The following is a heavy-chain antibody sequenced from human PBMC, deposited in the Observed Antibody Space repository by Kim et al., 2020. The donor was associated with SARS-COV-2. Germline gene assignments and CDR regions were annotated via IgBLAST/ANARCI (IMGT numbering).Heavy chain of an antibody. CDR1: GYSISSGYY. Sequence: SETLSLTCTVSGYSISSGYYWGWIRQSPGKGLEWIGSIYHTGSTYYKPSLKSRVTISIDTSKNQFSLRLNSVTAADTAVYYCTSKYYDDSSGYYYPDWWGQETLVTVSS. D-gene: IGHD3-22*01. J-gene: IGHJ4*02. CDR2: IYHTGST. CDR3: TSKYYDDSSGYYYPDW. V-gene: IGHV4-38-2*02.